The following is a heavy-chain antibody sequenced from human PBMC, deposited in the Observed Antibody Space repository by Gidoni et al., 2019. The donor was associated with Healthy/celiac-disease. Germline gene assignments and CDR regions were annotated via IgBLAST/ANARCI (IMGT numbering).Heavy chain of an antibody. V-gene: IGHV3-7*03. CDR1: GFTFSSYW. CDR3: ARDRRGGPMVRGVRNWYFDL. J-gene: IGHJ2*01. D-gene: IGHD3-10*01. Sequence: SGFTFSSYWMSWVRQAPGKGLEWVANIKQDGSEKYYVDSVKGRFTISRDNAKNSLYLQMNSLRAEDTAVYYCARDRRGGPMVRGVRNWYFDLWGRGTLVTVSS. CDR2: IKQDGSEK.